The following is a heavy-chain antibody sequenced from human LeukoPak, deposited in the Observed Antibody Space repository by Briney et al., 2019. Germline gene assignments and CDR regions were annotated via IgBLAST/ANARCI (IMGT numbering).Heavy chain of an antibody. CDR3: ARVRGMTTASFGY. V-gene: IGHV1-8*01. CDR1: GYTFTSYD. J-gene: IGHJ4*02. CDR2: MNPNSGNT. D-gene: IGHD4-11*01. Sequence: ASVKVSCKASGYTFTSYDINWVRQATGQGLEWVGWMNPNSGNTGYAQKFQGRVTMTRNTSISTAYMELSSLRSEDTAVYYCARVRGMTTASFGYWGQGTLVTVSS.